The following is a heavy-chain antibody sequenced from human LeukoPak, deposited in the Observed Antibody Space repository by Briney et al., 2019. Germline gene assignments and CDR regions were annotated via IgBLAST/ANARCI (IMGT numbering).Heavy chain of an antibody. D-gene: IGHD2/OR15-2a*01. CDR3: ARDEGYYFGYWYFDL. Sequence: SETLSLTCTVSGGSISSSSYYWGWIRQPPGKGLEWIGSIYYSGSTYYNPSLKSRVTISVDTSKNQFSLRLTSVTAADTAVYFCARDEGYYFGYWYFDLWGRGTLVTVSS. CDR2: IYYSGST. CDR1: GGSISSSSYY. V-gene: IGHV4-39*07. J-gene: IGHJ2*01.